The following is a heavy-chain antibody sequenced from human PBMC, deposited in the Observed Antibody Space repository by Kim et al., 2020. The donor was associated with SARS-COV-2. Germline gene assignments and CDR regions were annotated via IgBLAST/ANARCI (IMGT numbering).Heavy chain of an antibody. Sequence: SVKVSCKSSGGTFISYAISWVRQAPGQGLEWMGGIIPIFGTANYAQKFQGGVTITADESTSTAYMELSSLRSEDTAVYYCASDHPPLDSSGWPYTSDYWGQRTLVTVSS. CDR1: GGTFISYA. CDR2: IIPIFGTA. CDR3: ASDHPPLDSSGWPYTSDY. V-gene: IGHV1-69*13. J-gene: IGHJ4*02. D-gene: IGHD6-19*01.